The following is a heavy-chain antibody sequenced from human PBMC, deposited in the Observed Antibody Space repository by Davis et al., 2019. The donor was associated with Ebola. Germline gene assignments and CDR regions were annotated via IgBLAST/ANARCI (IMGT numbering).Heavy chain of an antibody. CDR1: GFTFSSYS. V-gene: IGHV3-21*01. J-gene: IGHJ6*02. CDR3: ARDTPMIVVVVGMDV. D-gene: IGHD3-22*01. Sequence: GSLRLSCAASGFTFSSYSMNWVRQAPGKGLEWVSSISSSSSYIYYADSVKGRFTISRDNAKNSLYLQMNSLRAEDTAVYYCARDTPMIVVVVGMDVWGQGTTVTVSS. CDR2: ISSSSSYI.